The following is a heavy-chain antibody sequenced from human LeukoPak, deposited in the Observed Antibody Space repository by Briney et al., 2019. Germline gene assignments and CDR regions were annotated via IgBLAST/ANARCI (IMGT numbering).Heavy chain of an antibody. CDR2: INPSGGST. D-gene: IGHD3-22*01. V-gene: IGHV1-46*01. CDR1: GYTFTSYY. J-gene: IGHJ4*02. Sequence: ASVKVSCKESGYTFTSYYMHWGRQAPGQGLEWMGIINPSGGSTSYAQKFQGRVTMTRDTSTSTVYMEPSSLRSEDTAVYYCARAQHNYYDSGGDYGFDCWGQGTLVTVSS. CDR3: ARAQHNYYDSGGDYGFDC.